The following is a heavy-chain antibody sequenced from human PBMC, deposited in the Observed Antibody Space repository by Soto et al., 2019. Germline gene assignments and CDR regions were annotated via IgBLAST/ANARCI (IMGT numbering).Heavy chain of an antibody. CDR2: ISGSGGST. CDR3: ARRTSGWYLDY. V-gene: IGHV3-23*01. Sequence: EVQLLESGGGLVQPGGSLRLSCAASGFTFSSYAMSGVRQAPGKGLEWVSVISGSGGSTYYADSVKGRFTISRDNSKNTLYLQMTSLRAEDTAVYYCARRTSGWYLDYWGQGTLVTVSS. D-gene: IGHD6-19*01. CDR1: GFTFSSYA. J-gene: IGHJ4*02.